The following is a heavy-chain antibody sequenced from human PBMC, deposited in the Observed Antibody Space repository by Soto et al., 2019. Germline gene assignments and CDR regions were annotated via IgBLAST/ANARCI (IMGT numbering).Heavy chain of an antibody. D-gene: IGHD2-2*01. V-gene: IGHV4-4*07. Sequence: PSETLSLTCTVSGGSISSYYWSWIRQPAGKGLEWIGRIYTSGSTNYNPSLKSRVTMSVDTSKNQFSLKLSSVTAADTAVYYCARDHGYCSSTSCYVSDYWGQGTLVTVSS. CDR3: ARDHGYCSSTSCYVSDY. CDR1: GGSISSYY. J-gene: IGHJ4*02. CDR2: IYTSGST.